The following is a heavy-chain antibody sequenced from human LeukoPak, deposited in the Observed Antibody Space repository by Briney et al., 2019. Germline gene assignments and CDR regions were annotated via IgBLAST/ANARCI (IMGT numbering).Heavy chain of an antibody. CDR1: GGSVSSSNYY. V-gene: IGHV4-61*02. Sequence: PSETLSLTCTVPGGSVSSSNYYWTSIRHPAGTGLEWIGRIYITGSPSYSPSLKSRVTISVDTSTNQFSLKLTSVSAADTAVYYCARDRGITTARGVPSWFDPWGQGTLVTVSS. CDR2: IYITGSP. J-gene: IGHJ5*02. CDR3: ARDRGITTARGVPSWFDP. D-gene: IGHD3-10*01.